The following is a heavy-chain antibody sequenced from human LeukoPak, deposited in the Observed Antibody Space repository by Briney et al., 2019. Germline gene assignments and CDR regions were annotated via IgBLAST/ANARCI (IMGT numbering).Heavy chain of an antibody. CDR3: AKCRYQLPARI. V-gene: IGHV3-33*06. Sequence: GGSLRLSCAASGFTFSSYGMHWVRQAPGKGLEWVAVIWYDGSNKYYADSVKGRFTISRDNSKNTLYLQMNSLRAEDTAVYYCAKCRYQLPARIWGQGTMVTVSS. CDR2: IWYDGSNK. CDR1: GFTFSSYG. J-gene: IGHJ3*02. D-gene: IGHD2-2*01.